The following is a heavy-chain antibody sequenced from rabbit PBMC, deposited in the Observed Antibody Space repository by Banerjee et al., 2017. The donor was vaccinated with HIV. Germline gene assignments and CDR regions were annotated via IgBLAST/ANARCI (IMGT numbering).Heavy chain of an antibody. Sequence: QEQLEESGGDLVKPEGSLTLTCTASGFTISSRYWICWVRQAPGKGLEWIGCIYTGDDTTYYANWAKGRFTISKTSSTVDLKMTSLTVADTATYFCARGGGGYAGYGHGDDAFDPWGPGTLVTVS. CDR3: ARGGGGYAGYGHGDDAFDP. CDR2: IYTGDDTT. V-gene: IGHV1S45*01. CDR1: GFTISSRYW. J-gene: IGHJ2*01. D-gene: IGHD7-1*01.